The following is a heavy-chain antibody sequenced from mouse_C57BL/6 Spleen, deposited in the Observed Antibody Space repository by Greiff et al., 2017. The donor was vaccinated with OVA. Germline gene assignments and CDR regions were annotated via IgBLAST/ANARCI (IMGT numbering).Heavy chain of an antibody. V-gene: IGHV5-4*01. CDR3: ARDGTVVATRAWFAY. CDR1: GFTFSSYA. D-gene: IGHD1-1*01. J-gene: IGHJ3*01. Sequence: EVKVVESGGGLVKPGGSLKLSCAASGFTFSSYAMSWVRQTPEKRLEWVATISDGGSYTYYPDNVKGRFTISRDNAKNNLYLQMSHLKSEDTAMYYCARDGTVVATRAWFAYWGQGTLVTVSA. CDR2: ISDGGSYT.